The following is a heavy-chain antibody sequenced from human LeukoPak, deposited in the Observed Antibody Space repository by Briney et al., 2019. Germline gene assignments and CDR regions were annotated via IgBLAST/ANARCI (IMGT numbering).Heavy chain of an antibody. CDR2: AKNKVNSYTT. V-gene: IGHV3-72*01. J-gene: IGHJ4*02. D-gene: IGHD3-3*01. Sequence: GGSLRLSCAASGFIFSDHYMDWDRQAPGKGLEWVGRAKNKVNSYTTIYAASVKGRFTISRDDSKNSLYLQMNSLKTEDTAVYYCARGRRAGTIFGVVIKVEYYFDYWGQGTLVTVSS. CDR3: ARGRRAGTIFGVVIKVEYYFDY. CDR1: GFIFSDHY.